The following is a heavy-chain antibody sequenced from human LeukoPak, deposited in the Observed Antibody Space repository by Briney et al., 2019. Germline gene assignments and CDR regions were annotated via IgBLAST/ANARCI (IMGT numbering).Heavy chain of an antibody. CDR1: GGSMRSNY. Sequence: SETLSLTCTVSGGSMRSNYWSLTRQPPGKGLEWIGNIYYSGSTNYNPSLKSRVTISIDPSKNQFSLKLSSMTAADTAIYYCVKDNGRWFDPWGQGTLVIVPS. CDR3: VKDNGRWFDP. CDR2: IYYSGST. V-gene: IGHV4-59*01. J-gene: IGHJ5*02. D-gene: IGHD1-26*01.